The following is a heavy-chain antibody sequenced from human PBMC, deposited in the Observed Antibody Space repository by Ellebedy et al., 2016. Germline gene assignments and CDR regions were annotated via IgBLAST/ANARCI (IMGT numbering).Heavy chain of an antibody. D-gene: IGHD6-19*01. Sequence: GESLKISCKGSGYSFTSYWISWVRQMPGNGLEWMGRIDPSDSYTNYSPSFQGHVTISADKSISTAYLQWSSLKASDTAMYYCARVIAVAEKYDYWGQGTLVTVSS. J-gene: IGHJ4*02. CDR1: GYSFTSYW. V-gene: IGHV5-10-1*01. CDR2: IDPSDSYT. CDR3: ARVIAVAEKYDY.